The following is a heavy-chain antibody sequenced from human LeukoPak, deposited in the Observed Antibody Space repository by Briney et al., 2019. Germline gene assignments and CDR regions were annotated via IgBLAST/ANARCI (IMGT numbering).Heavy chain of an antibody. V-gene: IGHV7-4-1*02. Sequence: ASVNVSYTASGYTFTSYAMNWVRQAPGQGLEWMGWINTNTGNPTYAQGFTGRFVFSLDTSVSTAFLQISSLKAEDTAVYYCARGIFYYDSRPVDYWGQGTLVTVSS. J-gene: IGHJ4*02. CDR1: GYTFTSYA. CDR3: ARGIFYYDSRPVDY. CDR2: INTNTGNP. D-gene: IGHD3-22*01.